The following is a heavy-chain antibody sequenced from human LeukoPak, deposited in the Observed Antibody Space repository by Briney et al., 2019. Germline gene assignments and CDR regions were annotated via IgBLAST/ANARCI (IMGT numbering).Heavy chain of an antibody. D-gene: IGHD6-13*01. V-gene: IGHV4-34*01. CDR3: ATYSSSCYWIY. CDR2: INHSGST. CDR1: GGSFSGYY. J-gene: IGHJ4*02. Sequence: SETLSLTCAVYGGSFSGYYWSWIRQPPGKGREWIGEINHSGSTNYNPSLKSRVTISVDTSKNPFSLKLSTVTAADTAVYYCATYSSSCYWIYWGQGILVTVSS.